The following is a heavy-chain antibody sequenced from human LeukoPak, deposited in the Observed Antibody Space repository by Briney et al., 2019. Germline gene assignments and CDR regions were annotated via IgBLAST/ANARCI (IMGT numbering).Heavy chain of an antibody. CDR3: ARGAGRTGIAAALLERYYYYIDV. CDR2: INHSGST. D-gene: IGHD6-13*01. V-gene: IGHV4-34*01. CDR1: VGSFSGYY. J-gene: IGHJ6*03. Sequence: SETLSLTCAVYVGSFSGYYWSWVRQPPGKGLEWVGEINHSGSTNYNPSLKSRVTISAHTSKSQFSLKLSSVTAADTAVYYCARGAGRTGIAAALLERYYYYIDVWGKGTTVTVSS.